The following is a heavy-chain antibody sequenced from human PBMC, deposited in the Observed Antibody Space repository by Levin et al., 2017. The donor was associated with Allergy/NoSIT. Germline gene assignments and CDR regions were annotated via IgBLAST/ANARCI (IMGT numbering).Heavy chain of an antibody. CDR1: GFTFDDYA. J-gene: IGHJ5*02. D-gene: IGHD3-10*01. Sequence: PGGSLRLSCAASGFTFDDYAMHWVRQAPGKGLEWVSGISWNSGSIGYADSVKGRFTISRDNAKNSLYLQMNSLRAEDTALYYCAKDIEPEVRGWFDPWGQGTLVTVSS. CDR2: ISWNSGSI. V-gene: IGHV3-9*01. CDR3: AKDIEPEVRGWFDP.